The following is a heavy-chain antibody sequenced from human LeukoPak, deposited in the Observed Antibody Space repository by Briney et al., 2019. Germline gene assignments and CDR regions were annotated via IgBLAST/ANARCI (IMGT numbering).Heavy chain of an antibody. CDR1: GASLNGYF. V-gene: IGHV4-59*01. Sequence: PSETLSLTCSVSGASLNGYFWNWVRQTPEKGLEWIGYVSHTGATTSNPTLKSRVSITIDTSKSQISLTMTSVTAADSALYYCARDRRGSFYTFDLWGPGTMVSVS. CDR3: ARDRRGSFYTFDL. CDR2: VSHTGAT. D-gene: IGHD1-26*01. J-gene: IGHJ3*01.